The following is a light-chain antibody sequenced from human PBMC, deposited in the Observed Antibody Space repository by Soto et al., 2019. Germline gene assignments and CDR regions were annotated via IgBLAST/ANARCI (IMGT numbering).Light chain of an antibody. J-gene: IGLJ1*01. Sequence: QSALTQPASVSGSPGQSITISCTGTSSDVGSYNYVSWYQQDPGKAPKLIFYDVSNRPSGVSDRFSVSKSGNTASLTISNLQAEDEAAYYCSSYTNSGTYVFGTGTRSPS. CDR1: SSDVGSYNY. CDR3: SSYTNSGTYV. CDR2: DVS. V-gene: IGLV2-14*01.